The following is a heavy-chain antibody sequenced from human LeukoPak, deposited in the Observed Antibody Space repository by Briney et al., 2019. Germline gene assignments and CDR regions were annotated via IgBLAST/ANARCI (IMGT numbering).Heavy chain of an antibody. Sequence: SVKIACKASGGTFSSYAISWVRHAPGQGLEWMGGIIPIFGTANYAQKFQGRVTITTDESTSTAYMELSSLRSEDTAVYYCEREYSSSSLGYWGQGTLVTVSS. CDR1: GGTFSSYA. CDR3: EREYSSSSLGY. CDR2: IIPIFGTA. D-gene: IGHD6-6*01. V-gene: IGHV1-69*05. J-gene: IGHJ4*02.